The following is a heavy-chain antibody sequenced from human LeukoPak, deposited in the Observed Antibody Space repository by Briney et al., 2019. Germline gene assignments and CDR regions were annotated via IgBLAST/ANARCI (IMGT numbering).Heavy chain of an antibody. CDR3: ARQGYSDGFDY. Sequence: SETLSLTCTVSGGSISSYYWSWIRQPPGKGLEWIGYIYYSGSTNYNPSLKSRVTISVDTSKNQFSLKLSSVTAADTAVYYCARQGYSDGFDYWGQGNLVTVSS. D-gene: IGHD5-18*01. CDR2: IYYSGST. J-gene: IGHJ4*02. V-gene: IGHV4-59*08. CDR1: GGSISSYY.